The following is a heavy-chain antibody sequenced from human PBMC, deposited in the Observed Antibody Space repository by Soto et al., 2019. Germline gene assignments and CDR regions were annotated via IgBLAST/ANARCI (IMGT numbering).Heavy chain of an antibody. CDR1: GGSISSSSHY. V-gene: IGHV4-39*07. D-gene: IGHD6-13*01. CDR2: IYHSGST. CDR3: ARGLPSSSWYFCY. Sequence: SETLSLTCTVSGGSISSSSHYWGWIRQPPGKGLEWIGYIYHSGSTNYNPSLKSRVTMSVDTSKNQFSLKLSSVTAADTAVYYCARGLPSSSWYFCYWGQGTLVTVSS. J-gene: IGHJ4*02.